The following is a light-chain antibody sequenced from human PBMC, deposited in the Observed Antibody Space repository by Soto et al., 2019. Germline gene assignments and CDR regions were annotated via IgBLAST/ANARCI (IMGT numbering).Light chain of an antibody. CDR2: GAS. V-gene: IGKV3-20*01. Sequence: EIVLTQSPGTLSLSPGERTTLSCRASQSVNSGYLAWYQQKPGQAPRLLIYGASTSATGIPDRFSGSGSGTDFTLTISRLEPEDVAVYYCQLYGSSSSFGGGTKVEMK. CDR1: QSVNSGY. J-gene: IGKJ4*01. CDR3: QLYGSSSS.